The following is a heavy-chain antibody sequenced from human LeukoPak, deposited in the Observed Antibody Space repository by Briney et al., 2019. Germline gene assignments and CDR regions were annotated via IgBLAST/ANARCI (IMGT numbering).Heavy chain of an antibody. CDR3: AKVSIMITFGGAQHFDY. Sequence: GGSLRLSCAASGFTVSSNYMSWVRQAPGKGLEWVSVIYSGGSTYYADSVKGRFTISRDNSKNTLYLQMNSLRAEDTAVYYCAKVSIMITFGGAQHFDYWGQGTLVTVSS. D-gene: IGHD3-16*01. CDR2: IYSGGST. CDR1: GFTVSSNY. J-gene: IGHJ4*02. V-gene: IGHV3-53*01.